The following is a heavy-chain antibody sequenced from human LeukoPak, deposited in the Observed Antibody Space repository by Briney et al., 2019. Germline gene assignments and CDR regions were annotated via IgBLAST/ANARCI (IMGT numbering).Heavy chain of an antibody. CDR3: ARDIEGQWLSFGWFDP. J-gene: IGHJ5*02. D-gene: IGHD6-19*01. Sequence: SQTLSLTCAISGDSVSSNSAAWSWIRQSPSRGLEWLGRTYYRSKWYNDYAVSVKSRITINPDTSKNQFSLQLNSVTPEDTAVYYCARDIEGQWLSFGWFDPWGQGTLVTVSS. V-gene: IGHV6-1*01. CDR1: GDSVSSNSAA. CDR2: TYYRSKWYN.